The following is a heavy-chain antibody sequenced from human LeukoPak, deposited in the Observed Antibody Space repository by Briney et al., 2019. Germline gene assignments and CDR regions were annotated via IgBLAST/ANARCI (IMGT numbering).Heavy chain of an antibody. CDR2: IHHDGSA. J-gene: IGHJ4*02. Sequence: SETLSLTCAVYGGSFSGYHWSWIRQSPGKGLEWIGEIHHDGSANYNPSLKSRVTISVDTSKNQLSLRLSSVTAADTAMYYCARGYETAWPTSDYCGQGTLVTVSS. D-gene: IGHD2-21*02. V-gene: IGHV4-34*01. CDR3: ARGYETAWPTSDY. CDR1: GGSFSGYH.